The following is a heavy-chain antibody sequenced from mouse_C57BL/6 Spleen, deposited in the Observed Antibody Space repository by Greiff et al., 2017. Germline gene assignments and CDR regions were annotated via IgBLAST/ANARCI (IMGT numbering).Heavy chain of an antibody. CDR1: GFSLTSYG. CDR3: AKKGDYVWFAY. Sequence: VQLQQSGPGLVQPSQSLSITCTVSGFSLTSYGVHWVRQSPGKGLEWLGVIWSGGSTDYNAGFMSRLSITKDNSKSQVFFKMNSLQSDDTSISYCAKKGDYVWFAYWGQGTLVTVSA. D-gene: IGHD2-4*01. CDR2: IWSGGST. V-gene: IGHV2-5*01. J-gene: IGHJ3*01.